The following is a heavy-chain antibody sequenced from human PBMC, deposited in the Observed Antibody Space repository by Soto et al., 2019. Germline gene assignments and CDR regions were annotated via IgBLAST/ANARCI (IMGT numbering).Heavy chain of an antibody. CDR1: GFTFSSYA. CDR3: ARDMGALSSSSPGRYFDWLLPEPRYYYYGMDV. CDR2: ISYDGSNK. Sequence: PGGSLRLSCAASGFTFSSYAMHWVRQAPGKGLEWVAVISYDGSNKYYADSVKGRFTISRDNSKNTLYLQMNSLRAEDTAVYYCARDMGALSSSSPGRYFDWLLPEPRYYYYGMDVWGQGTSVTVSS. J-gene: IGHJ6*02. D-gene: IGHD3-9*01. V-gene: IGHV3-30-3*01.